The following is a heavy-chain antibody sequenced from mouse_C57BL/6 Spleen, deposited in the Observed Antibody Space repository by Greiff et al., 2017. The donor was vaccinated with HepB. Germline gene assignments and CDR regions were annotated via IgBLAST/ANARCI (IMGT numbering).Heavy chain of an antibody. Sequence: VQLQESGAELVRPGSSVKLSCKASGYTFTSYWMDWVKQRPGQGLEWIGNIYPSDSETHYNQKFKDKATLTVDKSSSTAYMQLSSLTSEDSAVYYCAREGYYGNPFAYWGQGTLVTVSA. CDR3: AREGYYGNPFAY. CDR2: IYPSDSET. D-gene: IGHD2-1*01. J-gene: IGHJ3*01. V-gene: IGHV1-61*01. CDR1: GYTFTSYW.